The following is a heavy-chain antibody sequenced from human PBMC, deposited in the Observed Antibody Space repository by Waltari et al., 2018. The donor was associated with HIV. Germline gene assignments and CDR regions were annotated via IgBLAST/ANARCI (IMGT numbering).Heavy chain of an antibody. CDR1: GYSISSGYY. V-gene: IGHV4-38-2*02. CDR2: IYHSGST. Sequence: QVQLQESGPGLVKPSETLSLTCTVSGYSISSGYYWGWIRQPPGKGLEWIGSIYHSGSTYYNPSLKSRVTISVDTSKNQFSLKLSSVTAADTAVYYCARDLVVVPAAIQRWFDPWGQGTLVTVSS. CDR3: ARDLVVVPAAIQRWFDP. D-gene: IGHD2-2*02. J-gene: IGHJ5*02.